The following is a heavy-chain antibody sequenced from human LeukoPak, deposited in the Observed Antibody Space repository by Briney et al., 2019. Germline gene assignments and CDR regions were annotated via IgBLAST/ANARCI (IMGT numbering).Heavy chain of an antibody. CDR3: ARDSRLYNWNFLGVLPPPDY. D-gene: IGHD1-7*01. V-gene: IGHV3-21*01. CDR1: GFTFSSYS. J-gene: IGHJ4*02. Sequence: PGGSLRLSCAASGFTFSSYSMNWVRQAPGKGLEWVSSISSSSSYIYYADSVKGRFTISRDNAKNSLYLQMNSLRAEDTAVYYCARDSRLYNWNFLGVLPPPDYWGQGTLVTVSS. CDR2: ISSSSSYI.